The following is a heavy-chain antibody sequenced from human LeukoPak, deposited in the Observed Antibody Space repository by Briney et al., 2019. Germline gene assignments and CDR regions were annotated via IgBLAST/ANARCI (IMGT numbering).Heavy chain of an antibody. J-gene: IGHJ4*02. V-gene: IGHV4-31*03. CDR1: GSSISSGGYY. CDR3: ARNERYCSSTSCLDY. CDR2: IYYSGST. Sequence: SQTLSLTCTVSGSSISSGGYYWSWIRQHPGKGLEWIGYIYYSGSTYYNPSLKSRVTISVDTSKNQFSLKLSSVTAADTAVYYCARNERYCSSTSCLDYWGQGTLVTVSS. D-gene: IGHD2-2*01.